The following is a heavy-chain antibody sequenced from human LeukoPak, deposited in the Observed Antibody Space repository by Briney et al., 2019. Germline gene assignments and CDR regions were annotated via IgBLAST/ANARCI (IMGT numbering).Heavy chain of an antibody. CDR2: ISSSSSYI. CDR3: ARDRLVLPSSPPYFDY. J-gene: IGHJ4*02. CDR1: GFTFSSYS. V-gene: IGHV3-21*01. Sequence: PGGSPRLSCAASGFTFSSYSMNWVRQAPGKGLEWVSSISSSSSYIYYADSVKGRFTISRDNAKNSLYLQMNSLRAEDTAVYYCARDRLVLPSSPPYFDYWGQGTLVTVSS. D-gene: IGHD6-6*01.